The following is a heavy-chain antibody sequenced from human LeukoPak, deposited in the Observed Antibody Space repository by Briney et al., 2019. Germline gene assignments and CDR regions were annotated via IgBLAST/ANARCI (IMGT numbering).Heavy chain of an antibody. CDR3: ARDQYYYDSSDYRNFDY. CDR2: ISSSSSTI. V-gene: IGHV3-48*01. J-gene: IGHJ4*02. CDR1: GFTSSSYS. Sequence: GGSQRLSCAASGFTSSSYSMNWVRQAPGKGLEWVSHISSSSSTIYYADSVKGRFTISRDNAKNSLYLQMNSLRAEDTAVYYCARDQYYYDSSDYRNFDYWGQGTLVTVSS. D-gene: IGHD3-22*01.